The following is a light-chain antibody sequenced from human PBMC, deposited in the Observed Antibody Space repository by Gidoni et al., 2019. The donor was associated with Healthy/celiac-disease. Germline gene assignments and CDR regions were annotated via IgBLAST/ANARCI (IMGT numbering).Light chain of an antibody. CDR3: SSYTSSSTLV. Sequence: SALTQPASVSGSPGQSITISCTGTSSDVAGYNHVSWYQQHPGKAPKLMIYEVSNRPSGVSNRFAGSKSGNTASLTISGLQAEDEADYYCSSYTSSSTLVFGGGTKLTVL. CDR2: EVS. V-gene: IGLV2-14*01. J-gene: IGLJ2*01. CDR1: SSDVAGYNH.